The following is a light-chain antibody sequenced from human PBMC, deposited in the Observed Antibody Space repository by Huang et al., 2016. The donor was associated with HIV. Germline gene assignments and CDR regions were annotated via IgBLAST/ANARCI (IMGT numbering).Light chain of an antibody. V-gene: IGKV1-6*02. CDR1: QDITND. Sequence: AIQLTQSPSSLSASVGDRVTITCRASQDITNDLGWYQQKPGKAPKRLISCASTLRSGVPSRFSGSGSGTDFTLTISSLQPEDFATYFCLQDFTYPRTFGQGTRVEI. CDR3: LQDFTYPRT. CDR2: CAS. J-gene: IGKJ1*01.